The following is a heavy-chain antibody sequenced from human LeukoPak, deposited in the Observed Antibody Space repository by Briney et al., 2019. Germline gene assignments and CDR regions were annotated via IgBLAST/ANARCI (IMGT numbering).Heavy chain of an antibody. V-gene: IGHV4-4*02. D-gene: IGHD3-22*01. CDR1: GGSISSSNW. Sequence: SETLSLTCAVSGGSISSSNWWSWVRQPPGKGLEWIGEIYHSGSTNYNPSLKSRVTISVDKSKNQFSLKLSSVTAADTAVYYCARASDSSGWARASSDAFDTWGQGTMVTVSS. J-gene: IGHJ3*02. CDR3: ARASDSSGWARASSDAFDT. CDR2: IYHSGST.